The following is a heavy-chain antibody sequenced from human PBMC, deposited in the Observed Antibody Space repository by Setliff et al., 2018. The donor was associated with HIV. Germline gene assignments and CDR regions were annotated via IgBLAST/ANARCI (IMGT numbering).Heavy chain of an antibody. Sequence: ASVKVSCKASGYIFTNYGISWVRQAPGQGLEWMGWITGYNGNTNYAEKFQGRVTMTIDTSTSTAYLELRSLRSDDAAVYYCARVGPESLPYTWDDEADTFDIWGQGTMVTVSS. V-gene: IGHV1-18*01. CDR3: ARVGPESLPYTWDDEADTFDI. J-gene: IGHJ3*02. CDR2: ITGYNGNT. CDR1: GYIFTNYG. D-gene: IGHD1-1*01.